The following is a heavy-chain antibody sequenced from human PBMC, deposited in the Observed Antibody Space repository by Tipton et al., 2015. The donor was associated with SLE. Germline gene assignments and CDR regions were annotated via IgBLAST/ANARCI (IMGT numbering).Heavy chain of an antibody. CDR2: IHYTGST. CDR3: AREHISSLRDAFEV. Sequence: LRLSCTVSGGSISSYYWSWIRQPPGKGLEWIGYIHYTGSTEYNPSLKSRVTISVDTSKNQFNLKLRSVTVVDTAMYYCAREHISSLRDAFEVWGQGTMVTVS. CDR1: GGSISSYY. V-gene: IGHV4-59*01. J-gene: IGHJ3*01. D-gene: IGHD2-15*01.